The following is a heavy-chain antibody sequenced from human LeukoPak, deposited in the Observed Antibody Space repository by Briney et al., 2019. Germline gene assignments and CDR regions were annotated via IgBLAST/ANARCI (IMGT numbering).Heavy chain of an antibody. CDR3: ASLGGYYESSNSSQLETFDI. CDR2: IHNTGSS. D-gene: IGHD3-22*01. V-gene: IGHV4-59*01. CDR1: GGSINNYF. J-gene: IGHJ3*02. Sequence: SETLSLTCTVSGGSINNYFWSWIRQPPGKGLEWIGYIHNTGSSNYNPSLKSRATFSVDTSEKQLSLRLNSVTAADTAVYYCASLGGYYESSNSSQLETFDIWGQGTMVTVSS.